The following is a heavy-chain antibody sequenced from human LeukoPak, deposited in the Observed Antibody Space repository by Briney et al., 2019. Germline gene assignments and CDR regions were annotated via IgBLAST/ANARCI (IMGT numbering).Heavy chain of an antibody. V-gene: IGHV3-23*01. Sequence: PGGSLRLSCAASGFTFNNYAMSWVRQAPGKGLEWVSAISGSGGSTYYADSVKGRFTISRDNSKNTLYLQMNSLRAEDTAVYYCAKAPWGDYVPDFDYWGQGTLVTVSS. CDR3: AKAPWGDYVPDFDY. J-gene: IGHJ4*02. CDR1: GFTFNNYA. D-gene: IGHD4-17*01. CDR2: ISGSGGST.